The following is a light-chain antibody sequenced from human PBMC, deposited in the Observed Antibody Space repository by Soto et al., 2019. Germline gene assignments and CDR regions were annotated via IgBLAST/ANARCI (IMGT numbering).Light chain of an antibody. CDR1: SSDVGNYDL. J-gene: IGLJ1*01. CDR3: CSYAGGTTFV. V-gene: IGLV2-23*01. Sequence: QSVLTQPASVSGSPGQSITISCTGTSSDVGNYDLVSWYQHLPGKAPKLIIYEDSARPSGVSSRFSGSKSGNTASLRISGLRAEDEADYYCCSYAGGTTFVFGTGIKLTVL. CDR2: EDS.